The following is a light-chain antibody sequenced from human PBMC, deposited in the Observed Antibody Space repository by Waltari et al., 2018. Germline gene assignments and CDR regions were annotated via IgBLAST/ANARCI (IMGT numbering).Light chain of an antibody. CDR1: QSVSTS. V-gene: IGKV3-20*01. J-gene: IGKJ1*01. CDR2: GAS. Sequence: VILTQSPASLSLSPGERATLSCRASQSVSTSLAWYQKKPGQAPRLLIYGASSRATDIPDRFSGSGSGTDFTLTISSLEPEDVGVYYCQKYSSPPWTFGQGTKVDLK. CDR3: QKYSSPPWT.